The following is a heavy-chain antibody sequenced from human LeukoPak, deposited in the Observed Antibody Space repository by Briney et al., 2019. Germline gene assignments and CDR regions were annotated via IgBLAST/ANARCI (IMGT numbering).Heavy chain of an antibody. CDR2: IYPGDSDT. J-gene: IGHJ4*02. D-gene: IGHD6-19*01. V-gene: IGHV5-51*01. Sequence: GESLKISCKGSGYSFTSYWIGWVRKMPGKSLEWMGIIYPGDSDTRYSPSFQGQVTISADKPISTAYLQWSSLKASDTAMYYCARLQEGQWLAPTDYWGQGILVTVSS. CDR1: GYSFTSYW. CDR3: ARLQEGQWLAPTDY.